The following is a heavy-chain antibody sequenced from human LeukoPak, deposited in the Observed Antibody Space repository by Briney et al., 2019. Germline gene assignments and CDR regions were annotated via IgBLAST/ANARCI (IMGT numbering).Heavy chain of an antibody. J-gene: IGHJ4*02. CDR2: INPNSGGT. CDR1: GYTFTGYY. Sequence: ASVKVSCKASGYTFTGYYMHWVRQAPGQGLEWMGWINPNSGGTNYAQKFQGRVTMTRDTSISTAYMELSRLRSDNTAVYHCARGHPNIAAAGTDFWGQGTLVTVSS. V-gene: IGHV1-2*02. CDR3: ARGHPNIAAAGTDF. D-gene: IGHD6-13*01.